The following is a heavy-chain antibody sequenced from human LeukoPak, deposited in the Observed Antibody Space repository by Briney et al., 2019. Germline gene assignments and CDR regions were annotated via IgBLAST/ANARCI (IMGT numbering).Heavy chain of an antibody. CDR3: ARSDWQTAPFDY. J-gene: IGHJ4*02. CDR1: GGSISSYY. CDR2: IYYSGST. Sequence: PSETLSLTCTVSGGSISSYYWSWIRQPPGKGLEWIGYIYYSGSTNYNPSLKSRVTISVDTSKNQFSLKLSSVTAADTAVYYCARSDWQTAPFDYWGQGTLVTVSS. D-gene: IGHD3-9*01. V-gene: IGHV4-59*01.